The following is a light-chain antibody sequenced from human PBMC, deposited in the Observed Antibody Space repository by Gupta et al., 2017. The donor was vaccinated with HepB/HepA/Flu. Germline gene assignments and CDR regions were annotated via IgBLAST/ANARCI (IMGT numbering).Light chain of an antibody. V-gene: IGLV3-1*01. CDR3: REWKSHTVV. CDR2: HDT. J-gene: IGLJ2*01. Sequence: DLTLIPSVSASSGQTVSITCSGDKLGERFSAWYQPKPGQSPVLVSYHDTKRPSGVPNCVSGSNSATTVTMTSSETQAVDESYYYSREWKSHTVVFGGGTKLTVL. CDR1: KLGERF.